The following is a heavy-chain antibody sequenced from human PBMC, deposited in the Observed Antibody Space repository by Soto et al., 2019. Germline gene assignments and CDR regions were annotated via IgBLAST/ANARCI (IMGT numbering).Heavy chain of an antibody. CDR1: GYTFTGYY. D-gene: IGHD6-19*01. V-gene: IGHV1-2*04. Sequence: QVQLVQSGAEVKKPGASVKVSCKASGYTFTGYYIHWVRQAPGQGLEWMGWSDPSSGGTKYVRKFQGWVTMTRDTSISTAYLELGSLRSDDTVVYYCAMGIAVNRRSYCYYMDFWGRGTTVTVSS. CDR3: AMGIAVNRRSYCYYMDF. J-gene: IGHJ6*03. CDR2: SDPSSGGT.